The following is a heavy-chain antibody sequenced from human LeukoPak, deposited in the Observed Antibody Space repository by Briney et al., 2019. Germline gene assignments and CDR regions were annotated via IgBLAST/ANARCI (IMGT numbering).Heavy chain of an antibody. J-gene: IGHJ4*02. D-gene: IGHD1-26*01. CDR3: AKGGKWDVTPFDY. CDR1: GGSISSSNY. Sequence: ETLSLTCAVSGGSISSSNYMSWVRQAPGKGLEWVSVIYSGGSTYYADSVKGRFTISRDNSKNTLYLQVNSLRAEDTAVYYCAKGGKWDVTPFDYWGQGTLVTVSS. V-gene: IGHV3-53*01. CDR2: IYSGGST.